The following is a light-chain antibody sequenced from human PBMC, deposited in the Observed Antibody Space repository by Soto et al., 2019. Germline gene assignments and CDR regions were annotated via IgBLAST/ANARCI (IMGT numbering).Light chain of an antibody. V-gene: IGKV3-15*01. CDR2: EAS. CDR1: QSVRSK. CDR3: QQYNNWPPIT. J-gene: IGKJ5*01. Sequence: EKVMTQSPSTLSVSPGERATLSCRASQSVRSKLAWYQQRPGQAPTLLIYEASTRATGIPARFSGSGSGTEFTLTISGLQSEDFAVYYCQQYNNWPPITFGQGTRLEIK.